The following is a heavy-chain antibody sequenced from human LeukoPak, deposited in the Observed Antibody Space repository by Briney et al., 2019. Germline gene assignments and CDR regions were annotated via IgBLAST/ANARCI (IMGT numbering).Heavy chain of an antibody. CDR2: INGDGRTI. CDR1: GFTFSSYW. V-gene: IGHV3-74*01. CDR3: TRDLMDYDVSTGLHHYYMDV. J-gene: IGHJ6*02. D-gene: IGHD3-9*01. Sequence: GGSLRLSCVASGFTFSSYWMHWVRQDPRKGLVWVSRINGDGRTINYADSVRGRFTISRDNAKNTLYLQMNTLRVEDTAVYYCTRDLMDYDVSTGLHHYYMDVWGQGTTVTVSS.